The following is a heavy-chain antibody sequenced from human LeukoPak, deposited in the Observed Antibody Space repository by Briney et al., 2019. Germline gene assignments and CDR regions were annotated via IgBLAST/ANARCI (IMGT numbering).Heavy chain of an antibody. CDR1: GFTFSRDW. CDR2: IKEDGSVK. Sequence: GGSLRLSCAASGFTFSRDWMSWVRQAVGKGLEWVANIKEDGSVKYYVDSVKGRFTISRDNANNLLYLQMNSLRGGDTAVYYCVRDDWGPGDNWGQGTLVTVSS. CDR3: VRDDWGPGDN. D-gene: IGHD2-21*01. V-gene: IGHV3-7*01. J-gene: IGHJ4*02.